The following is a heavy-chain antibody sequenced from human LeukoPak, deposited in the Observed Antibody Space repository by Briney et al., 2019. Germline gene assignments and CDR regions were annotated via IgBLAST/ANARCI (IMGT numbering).Heavy chain of an antibody. V-gene: IGHV1-18*01. CDR1: GYTFTSYG. J-gene: IGHJ5*02. CDR3: ARDAVDDYLTPYNWFDP. CDR2: ISAYNGNT. Sequence: ASVKVSCKASGYTFTSYGISWVRQAPGQGLEWMGWISAYNGNTNYAQKLQGRVTMTTDTSTSTAYMELRSLRSDDTAVYYCARDAVDDYLTPYNWFDPWGQGTLVTVST. D-gene: IGHD4-11*01.